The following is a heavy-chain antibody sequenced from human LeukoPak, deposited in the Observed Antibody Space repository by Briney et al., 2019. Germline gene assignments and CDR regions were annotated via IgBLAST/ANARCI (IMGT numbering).Heavy chain of an antibody. V-gene: IGHV4-59*11. CDR1: GGSFSGHY. J-gene: IGHJ4*02. CDR2: IYYSGST. CDR3: ARTRWLATPFDY. D-gene: IGHD6-19*01. Sequence: SETLSLTCAVYGGSFSGHYWSWIRQPPGKGLEWIGYIYYSGSTNYNPSLKSRVTMSVDTSKNQFSLKLSSVTAADTAVYYCARTRWLATPFDYWGQGTLVTVSS.